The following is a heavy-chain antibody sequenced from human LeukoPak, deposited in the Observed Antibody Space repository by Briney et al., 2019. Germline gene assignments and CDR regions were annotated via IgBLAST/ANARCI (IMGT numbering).Heavy chain of an antibody. V-gene: IGHV3-23*01. Sequence: GGSLRLSCAASGFTFSSYAMSWVRQAPGKGLEWVSTISGSGGSTYYADSVKGRFTISRDNSKNTLYLQMNSLRAEDTAVYYCAKDHLRYCSGGSCLFDYWGQGTLVTVSS. J-gene: IGHJ4*02. D-gene: IGHD2-15*01. CDR1: GFTFSSYA. CDR2: ISGSGGST. CDR3: AKDHLRYCSGGSCLFDY.